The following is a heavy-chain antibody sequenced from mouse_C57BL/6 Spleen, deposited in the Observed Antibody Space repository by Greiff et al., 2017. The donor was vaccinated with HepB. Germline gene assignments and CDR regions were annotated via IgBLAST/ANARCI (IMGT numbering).Heavy chain of an antibody. J-gene: IGHJ2*01. V-gene: IGHV1-39*01. Sequence: EVQLQQSGPELVKPGASVKISCKASGYSFTDYNMNWVKQRNGKSLEWIGGINPNYGTTSYNQKFKGKATLTVDQSSSTAYMQLNSLTSEDSAVYDCARRTTVVPYYFDYWGQGTTLTVSS. CDR2: INPNYGTT. CDR1: GYSFTDYN. D-gene: IGHD1-1*01. CDR3: ARRTTVVPYYFDY.